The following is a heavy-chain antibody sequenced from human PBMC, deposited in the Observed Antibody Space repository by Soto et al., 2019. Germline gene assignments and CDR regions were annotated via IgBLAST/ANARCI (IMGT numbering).Heavy chain of an antibody. D-gene: IGHD1-26*01. CDR2: TYYRSKWYN. V-gene: IGHV6-1*01. CDR3: VRLIGNSWLDF. CDR1: GESVSTNSGT. J-gene: IGHJ5*01. Sequence: PSQTLSLTCAISGESVSTNSGTWNWIRQSPSRGLEWLGRTYYRSKWYNDYAESVKSRITINPDTSKNQFSLHLNSVTPEDTAVYYCVRLIGNSWLDFWGQGTLVTVSS.